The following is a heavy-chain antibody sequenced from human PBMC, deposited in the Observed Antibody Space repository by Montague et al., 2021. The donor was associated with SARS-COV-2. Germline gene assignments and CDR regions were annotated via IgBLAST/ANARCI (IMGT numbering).Heavy chain of an antibody. CDR3: VRGIEAAGSYDY. CDR2: TYYRSMWKS. CDR1: GDSVSSNSAT. V-gene: IGHV6-1*01. D-gene: IGHD6-13*01. J-gene: IGHJ4*02. Sequence: CAISGDSVSSNSATWNWIRQSPSRGLEWLGRTYYRSMWKSDYARSVKSRIAINPDTSKCQFSLQLSSVTPEDTALYYCVRGIEAAGSYDYWGQGTLVTVSS.